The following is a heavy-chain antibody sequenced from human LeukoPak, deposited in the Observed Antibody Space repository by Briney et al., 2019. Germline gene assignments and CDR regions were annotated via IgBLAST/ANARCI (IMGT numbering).Heavy chain of an antibody. V-gene: IGHV2-70*01. CDR3: ARRGYDSAGTRYYFDH. Sequence: SGPTLVNPTQTLTLTCTFSGFSLSTSGMCGNWIRXPPXXAXEWLALVDWDDDKYYSTSLKARLTLSKDTSKNQVVLTMTNMDPVDTATYFCARRGYDSAGTRYYFDHWGQGILVTVSS. CDR1: GFSLSTSGMC. CDR2: VDWDDDK. D-gene: IGHD5-12*01. J-gene: IGHJ4*02.